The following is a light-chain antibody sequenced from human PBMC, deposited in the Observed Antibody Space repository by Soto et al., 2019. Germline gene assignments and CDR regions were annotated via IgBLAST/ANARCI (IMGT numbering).Light chain of an antibody. Sequence: EIVMTQSPATLSVSPGESATLSCRASQSVTSDLAWYQQKPGQAPRLFIYRASTRATGIPARFSGSGSGTEFTLTISSLQSEDFALYYCQRYEKWPWTFGQGTKVEIK. CDR1: QSVTSD. CDR3: QRYEKWPWT. CDR2: RAS. J-gene: IGKJ1*01. V-gene: IGKV3-15*01.